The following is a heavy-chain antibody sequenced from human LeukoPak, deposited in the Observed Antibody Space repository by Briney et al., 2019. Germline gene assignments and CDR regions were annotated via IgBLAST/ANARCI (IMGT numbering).Heavy chain of an antibody. CDR3: ASRNWG. J-gene: IGHJ4*02. D-gene: IGHD3-16*01. V-gene: IGHV3-21*01. Sequence: GGSLRLSCAASGSTFSTYSMTWVRQAPGKGLEWVSSISSSSSYIFYADSVKGRFTISRDNAKNSLYLQMNSLRVEDTAMYFCASRNWGWGQGTLVTVSS. CDR1: GSTFSTYS. CDR2: ISSSSSYI.